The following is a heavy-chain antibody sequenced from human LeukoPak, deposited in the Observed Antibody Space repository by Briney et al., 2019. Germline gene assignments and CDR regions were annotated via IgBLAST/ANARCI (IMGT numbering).Heavy chain of an antibody. CDR3: ARTDSSGYYFDY. D-gene: IGHD3-22*01. CDR1: GGSISSYY. Sequence: NPSETLSLTCTVSGGSISSYYWSWIRQPPGKGLEWIGYIYNSGSTNYNPSLKSRVTISVDTSKNQFSLKLSSVTAADTAVYYCARTDSSGYYFDYWGQGTLVTVSS. J-gene: IGHJ4*02. V-gene: IGHV4-59*01. CDR2: IYNSGST.